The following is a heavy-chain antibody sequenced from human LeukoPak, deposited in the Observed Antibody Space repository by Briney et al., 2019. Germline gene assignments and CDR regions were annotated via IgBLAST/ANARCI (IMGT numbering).Heavy chain of an antibody. J-gene: IGHJ3*02. Sequence: ASVKVSCKASGYTFTSYYMHWVRQAPGQGLEWMGIINPSGGSTSYAQKFQGRVTMTRDTSTSTVYMELSSLRSEDTAVYYCARSSIPYHYDSSGYYALNAFDIWGQGTMVTVSS. V-gene: IGHV1-46*01. CDR2: INPSGGST. CDR3: ARSSIPYHYDSSGYYALNAFDI. CDR1: GYTFTSYY. D-gene: IGHD3-22*01.